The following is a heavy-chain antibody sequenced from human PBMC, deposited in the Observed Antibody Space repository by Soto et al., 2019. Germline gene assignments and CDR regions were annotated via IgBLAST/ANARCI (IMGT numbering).Heavy chain of an antibody. J-gene: IGHJ5*02. V-gene: IGHV4-31*03. Sequence: PSETLSLTCTVSGGSISSGDYYWSWVRQLPGEGLEWIGFISYSGSTYYNPSLESRVTISLDTSKNQFSLELNSVTAADSAVYYCAREVSPNSRGWYTVLVRWFDPWGQGTLVTVSS. CDR2: ISYSGST. CDR1: GGSISSGDYY. D-gene: IGHD6-19*01. CDR3: AREVSPNSRGWYTVLVRWFDP.